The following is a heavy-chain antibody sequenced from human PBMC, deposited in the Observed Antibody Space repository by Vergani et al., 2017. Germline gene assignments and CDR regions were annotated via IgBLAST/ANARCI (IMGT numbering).Heavy chain of an antibody. CDR3: AKAGGSSGWYWFDP. V-gene: IGHV3-33*06. J-gene: IGHJ5*02. CDR2: IWYDGSNK. D-gene: IGHD6-19*01. Sequence: QVQLVESGGGVVQPGRSLRLSCAASGFTFSSYGMHWVRQAPGKGLEWVAVIWYDGSNKYYADSVKGRVTISRDNSKNTLYLQMNSLRAEDTAVYYCAKAGGSSGWYWFDPWGQGTLVTVSS. CDR1: GFTFSSYG.